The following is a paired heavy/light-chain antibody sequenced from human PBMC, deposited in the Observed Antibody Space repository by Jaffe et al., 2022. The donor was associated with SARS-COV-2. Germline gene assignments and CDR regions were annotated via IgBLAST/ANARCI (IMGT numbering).Heavy chain of an antibody. D-gene: IGHD6-19*01. Sequence: QVLLVESGGGVVQPGRSLRLSCAASGFSFSDSGMHWVRQAPGKGLEWVTTIFYDGNNKYYADSVKGRFTVSRDNSKNTLYLHMNSLRADDTAVYYCARGSVSGWPVPDFWGQGTLVTVSS. V-gene: IGHV3-33*01. CDR3: ARGSVSGWPVPDF. CDR2: IFYDGNNK. CDR1: GFSFSDSG. J-gene: IGHJ4*02.
Light chain of an antibody. CDR2: SNT. CDR3: AAWDDSLNGPV. J-gene: IGLJ3*02. Sequence: QSVLTQPPSASGTPGQRVTISCSGSSSNIGSNSVNWYQQFPGTAPKLLMFSNTQRPSGVPDRFSGSKSGTSASLAISGLQSEDEADYYCAAWDDSLNGPVFGGGTKLTVL. CDR1: SSNIGSNS. V-gene: IGLV1-44*01.